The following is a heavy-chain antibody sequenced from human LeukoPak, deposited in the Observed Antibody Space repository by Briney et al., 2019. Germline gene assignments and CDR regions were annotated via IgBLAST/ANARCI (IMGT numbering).Heavy chain of an antibody. J-gene: IGHJ3*02. CDR3: ARPTSTGYSSGWYESGAFDI. V-gene: IGHV4-39*01. Sequence: PSETLSLTCTVSGGSISSSSYYWGWIRQPPGTGLEWIGSIYYSGSTYYNPSLKSRVTISVDTSKNQFSLKLSSVTAADTAVYYCARPTSTGYSSGWYESGAFDIWGQGTMVTVSS. CDR2: IYYSGST. D-gene: IGHD6-19*01. CDR1: GGSISSSSYY.